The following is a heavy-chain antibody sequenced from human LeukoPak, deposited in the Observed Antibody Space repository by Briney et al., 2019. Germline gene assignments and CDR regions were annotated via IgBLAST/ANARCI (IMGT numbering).Heavy chain of an antibody. CDR3: AREALYYDSSGLMSY. V-gene: IGHV3-30-3*01. CDR2: ISYDGSNK. Sequence: PGGSLRLSCAASGFTFSSYAMHWVRQAPGKGLEWVAVISYDGSNKYYADSVKGRFTISRDNSKNTLYLQMNSLRAEDTAVYYCAREALYYDSSGLMSYWGQGTLVTVSS. J-gene: IGHJ4*02. D-gene: IGHD3-22*01. CDR1: GFTFSSYA.